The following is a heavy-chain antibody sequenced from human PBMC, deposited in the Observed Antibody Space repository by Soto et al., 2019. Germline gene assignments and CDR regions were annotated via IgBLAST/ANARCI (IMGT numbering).Heavy chain of an antibody. CDR1: GGTFRRHA. CDR2: IIPLFGTT. CDR3: ARAASHGSSWYFGFDP. J-gene: IGHJ5*02. Sequence: ASVKVSCKPSGGTFRRHAINWLRQAPGQGLEWMGGIIPLFGTTNYAQKFKGRVTISADESSSTAYMELSSLTSEDAAVYYCARAASHGSSWYFGFDPWGQGTLVTVSS. V-gene: IGHV1-69*13. D-gene: IGHD6-13*01.